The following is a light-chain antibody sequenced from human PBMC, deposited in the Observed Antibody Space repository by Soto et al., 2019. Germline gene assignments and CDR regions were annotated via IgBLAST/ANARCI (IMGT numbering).Light chain of an antibody. CDR3: QQSYSRT. J-gene: IGKJ1*01. CDR2: AAS. Sequence: DIQLTQSPSSLSASFGDRVSISCRASQSISNYLNCYQQKPGKAPKVLIFAASRLQSGVPSRFSGSGSGTDFTLTISSLQPEDFATYYCQQSYSRTFGQGTNVDI. CDR1: QSISNY. V-gene: IGKV1-39*01.